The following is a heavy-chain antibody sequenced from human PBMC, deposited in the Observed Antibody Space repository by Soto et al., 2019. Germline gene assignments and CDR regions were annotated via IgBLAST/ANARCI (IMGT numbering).Heavy chain of an antibody. D-gene: IGHD2-15*01. J-gene: IGHJ5*02. CDR2: IYYSGST. CDR1: GGSISSGGYY. V-gene: IGHV4-31*03. Sequence: PSETLSLTCTVSGGSISSGGYYWSWIRQHPGKGLEWIGYIYYSGSTYYNPSLKSRVTISVDTSKNQFSLKLSSVTAADTAVYYCARAVVAATLRWFDPWGQGTRVTASS. CDR3: ARAVVAATLRWFDP.